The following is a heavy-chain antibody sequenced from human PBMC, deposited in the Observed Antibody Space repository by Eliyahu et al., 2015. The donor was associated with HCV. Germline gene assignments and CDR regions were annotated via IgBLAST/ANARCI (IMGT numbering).Heavy chain of an antibody. CDR1: GXTFNXYT. Sequence: QVQLVESGGGVVQPGTSLRLSCAAXGXTFNXYTXHWVRQAPGKGPEWVALISYDGVKKFYADSVRGRFTISRDNSENTLFLQMNSLRTEDTAVYYCARDPEYNYWTNSGGYFDYWGRGTLVSVSS. CDR2: ISYDGVKK. D-gene: IGHD3/OR15-3a*01. J-gene: IGHJ4*02. V-gene: IGHV3-30*01. CDR3: ARDPEYNYWTNSGGYFDY.